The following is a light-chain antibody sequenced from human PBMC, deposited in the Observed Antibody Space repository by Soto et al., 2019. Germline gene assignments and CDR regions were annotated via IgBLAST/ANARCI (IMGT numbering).Light chain of an antibody. CDR1: QTITRW. CDR2: DAS. J-gene: IGKJ1*01. CDR3: QQYNSYSLT. Sequence: DIQMTQSPSTLSASVGDRVTITCRASQTITRWMDWYQQKPGKAPKLLIYDASTLESGVPSRFSGSRSGTEFTLTISSLQPDDFATYYCQQYNSYSLTFGQGTKVEIK. V-gene: IGKV1-5*01.